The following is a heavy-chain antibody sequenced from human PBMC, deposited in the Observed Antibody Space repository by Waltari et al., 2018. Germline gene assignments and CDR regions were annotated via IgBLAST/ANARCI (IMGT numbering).Heavy chain of an antibody. CDR1: GVIFRSNA. CDR2: ISGSGENT. V-gene: IGHV3-23*01. J-gene: IGHJ4*02. CDR3: ARDPLNDYGGWDDY. D-gene: IGHD4-17*01. Sequence: EVELLESGGTLVQPGGSLRVSCAASGVIFRSNAVSWVRQAPGRGLEWVSSISGSGENTYYAESVKGRFTISRDNSKNTVFLQMNNLRVDDTAIYYCARDPLNDYGGWDDYWGQGTLVTVSS.